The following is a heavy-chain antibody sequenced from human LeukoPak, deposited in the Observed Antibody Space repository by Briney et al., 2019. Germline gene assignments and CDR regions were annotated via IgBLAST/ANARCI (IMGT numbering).Heavy chain of an antibody. Sequence: PGGSLRLSCAASGFTFRDYYVSWIRQAPGKGLEWLSCISSSSSYTNYADSVKGRFTISRDNAKNSLYLQMNSLRVEDTAVYYCARVAEEKYYYDSGILDYWGQGTLVTVSS. D-gene: IGHD3-10*01. CDR3: ARVAEEKYYYDSGILDY. CDR1: GFTFRDYY. CDR2: ISSSSSYT. J-gene: IGHJ4*02. V-gene: IGHV3-11*06.